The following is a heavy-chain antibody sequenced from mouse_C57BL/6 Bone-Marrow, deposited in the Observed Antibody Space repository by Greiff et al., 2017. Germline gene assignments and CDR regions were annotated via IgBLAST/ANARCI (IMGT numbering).Heavy chain of an antibody. CDR2: IHPNSGST. Sequence: QVQLQQPGAELVKPGASVKLSCKASGYTFTSYWMHWVKQRPGQGLEWIGMIHPNSGSTNYNEKFKSKATLTVDKSSSTAYMQLSSLTSEDSAVYYCARERSITKPDYGGQGTTLTVSS. CDR3: ARERSITKPDY. J-gene: IGHJ2*01. CDR1: GYTFTSYW. V-gene: IGHV1-64*01. D-gene: IGHD1-2*01.